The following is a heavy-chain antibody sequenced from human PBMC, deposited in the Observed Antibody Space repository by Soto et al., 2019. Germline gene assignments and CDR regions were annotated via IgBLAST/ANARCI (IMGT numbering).Heavy chain of an antibody. CDR2: VHWNDDK. Sequence: QITLKEAGPTLVKPTQTLTLTCTFSGFSLSTTGEGVFWIRQPPGKAPEWLALVHWNDDKRYSPSLMPRLTIRKDTSRNQVVHSLTNLDPVDTGTYYCAHRSLGDTSPDYNGLDVWGQGTTVIVSS. CDR1: GFSLSTTGEG. J-gene: IGHJ6*02. D-gene: IGHD3-3*01. CDR3: AHRSLGDTSPDYNGLDV. V-gene: IGHV2-5*01.